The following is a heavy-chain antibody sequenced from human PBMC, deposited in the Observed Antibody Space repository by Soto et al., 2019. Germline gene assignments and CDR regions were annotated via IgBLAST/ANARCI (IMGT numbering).Heavy chain of an antibody. CDR3: ARATPVTRKGYYFEY. J-gene: IGHJ4*02. D-gene: IGHD4-17*01. Sequence: PSETLSLTCTVSDGSISKNYWTWIRQPPGKGPEYIGYIYDSVSTNYYPSFKRRVVISVDTSKNQFSLNLRSVTAADTAVYYCARATPVTRKGYYFEYWGQGAPVTVSS. CDR1: DGSISKNY. CDR2: IYDSVST. V-gene: IGHV4-59*01.